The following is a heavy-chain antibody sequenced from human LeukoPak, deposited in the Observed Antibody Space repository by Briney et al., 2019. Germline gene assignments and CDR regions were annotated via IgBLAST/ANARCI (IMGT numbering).Heavy chain of an antibody. CDR2: ISAYNGNT. Sequence: ASVTVSCKASGGTFNSYGISWVRQAPGQGREGMGWISAYNGNTKYTQKLQGRVTITTDTPTSTAYMELRSLRSDDTAVYYCARRCSGGSCETPDAFDIWGQGTMVTVSS. D-gene: IGHD2-15*01. V-gene: IGHV1-18*01. J-gene: IGHJ3*02. CDR1: GGTFNSYG. CDR3: ARRCSGGSCETPDAFDI.